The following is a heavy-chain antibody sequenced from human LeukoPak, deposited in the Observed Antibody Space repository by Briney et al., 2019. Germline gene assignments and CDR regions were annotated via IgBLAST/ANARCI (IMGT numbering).Heavy chain of an antibody. D-gene: IGHD2-2*01. V-gene: IGHV4-59*08. CDR3: ARSSPIVVVPAFDP. Sequence: PSETLSLTCTVSGGSISSYYWSWIRQPPGKGLEWIGYIYYSGSTNYNPSLKSRVTISVDTSKNQFSLKLSSVTAADTAVYYCARSSPIVVVPAFDPWGQGTLVTVSS. J-gene: IGHJ5*02. CDR2: IYYSGST. CDR1: GGSISSYY.